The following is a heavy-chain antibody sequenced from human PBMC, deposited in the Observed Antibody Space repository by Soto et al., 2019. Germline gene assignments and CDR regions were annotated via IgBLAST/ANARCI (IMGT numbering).Heavy chain of an antibody. J-gene: IGHJ4*02. D-gene: IGHD6-19*01. Sequence: QVQLVESGGGVVQPGRSLRLSCAASGFIFISYGMHWVRQSPGKGLEWVALISYDRTNKYYADSMKGRFTISRDNSKNMVYLQMNSLRAEDTAVYYCAKTGSGWYFDYWGQGTLVTVSS. CDR3: AKTGSGWYFDY. CDR1: GFIFISYG. CDR2: ISYDRTNK. V-gene: IGHV3-30*18.